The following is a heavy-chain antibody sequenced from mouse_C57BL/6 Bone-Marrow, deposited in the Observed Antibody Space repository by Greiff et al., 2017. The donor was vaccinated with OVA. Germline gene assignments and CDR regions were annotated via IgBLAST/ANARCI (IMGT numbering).Heavy chain of an antibody. Sequence: QVQLKQSGAELVKPGASVKLSCKASGYTFTSYWITWVKQRPGQGLEWIGDIYPGSGSTNYNEKFKSKATLTVDTSSSTAYMQLSSLTSEDSAVYYCARKGTTDWYFDFWGKGTTVTVSS. V-gene: IGHV1-55*01. CDR1: GYTFTSYW. J-gene: IGHJ1*03. D-gene: IGHD1-1*01. CDR3: ARKGTTDWYFDF. CDR2: IYPGSGST.